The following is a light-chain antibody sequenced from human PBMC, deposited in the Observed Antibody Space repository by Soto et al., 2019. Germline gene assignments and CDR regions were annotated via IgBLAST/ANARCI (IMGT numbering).Light chain of an antibody. CDR3: QQYNNWPRT. CDR2: GAS. J-gene: IGKJ1*01. V-gene: IGKV3-15*01. CDR1: QTVSSN. Sequence: EIVMTQSPATLSVSPGEGATLSCRASQTVSSNLAWYQQVPGQAPRLLIYGASTRATGVPARFSGSGSGTDFTLTISRLQSEDFAVYYCQQYNNWPRTFGQGTKVEVK.